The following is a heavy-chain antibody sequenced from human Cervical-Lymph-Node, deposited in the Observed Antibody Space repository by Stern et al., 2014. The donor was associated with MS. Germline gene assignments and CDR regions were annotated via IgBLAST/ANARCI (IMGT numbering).Heavy chain of an antibody. D-gene: IGHD5-24*01. CDR1: GGSISSYY. CDR2: IYYSGST. Sequence: QVQLQESRPGLVKPSETLSLTCTVSGGSISSYYWSWIRQPPGKGLEWIGYIYYSGSTNYNPSLKSRVTISVDTSKNQFSLKLSSVTAADTAVYYCASRVRRDGYNDAIDYWGQGTLVTVSS. CDR3: ASRVRRDGYNDAIDY. J-gene: IGHJ4*02. V-gene: IGHV4-59*01.